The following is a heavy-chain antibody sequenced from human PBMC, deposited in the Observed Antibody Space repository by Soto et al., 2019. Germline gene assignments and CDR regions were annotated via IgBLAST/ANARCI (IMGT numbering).Heavy chain of an antibody. CDR2: ISTSGGRP. CDR1: GITFSNYA. Sequence: GGSLRLSCTASGITFSNYAMSWVRQAPRKGLEWFSSISTSGGRPYYADSVKGRFTISRDNSKNTLYLQMNSLRVEDTAVYYCAKDPARYDYVWGTYRYIDHWGQGTLVTVSS. CDR3: AKDPARYDYVWGTYRYIDH. D-gene: IGHD3-16*02. V-gene: IGHV3-23*01. J-gene: IGHJ4*02.